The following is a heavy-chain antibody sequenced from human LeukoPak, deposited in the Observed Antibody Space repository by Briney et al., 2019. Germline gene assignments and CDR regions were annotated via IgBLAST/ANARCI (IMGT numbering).Heavy chain of an antibody. CDR3: ATLPNYHYYNMDV. J-gene: IGHJ6*03. Sequence: SETLSLTCTVSGGSISSSSYYWGWIRQPPGKGLEWIGSIYYSGSAYYNPSLKSRVTISVDMSKNQFSLKLSSVTAADTAVYYCATLPNYHYYNMDVWGKGTTVTVSS. CDR1: GGSISSSSYY. V-gene: IGHV4-39*07. CDR2: IYYSGSA.